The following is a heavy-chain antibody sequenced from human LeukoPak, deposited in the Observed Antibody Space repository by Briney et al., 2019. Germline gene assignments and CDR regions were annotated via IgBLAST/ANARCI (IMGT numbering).Heavy chain of an antibody. V-gene: IGHV3-43*01. CDR3: ARDAKASYYYGSGSYRGRDY. Sequence: GGSLRLSCAASGFTFDDYTMHWVRQAPGKGLEWVSLISWDGGSTYYADSVKGRFTISRDSSKNSLYLQMNSLRTEDTAVYYCARDAKASYYYGSGSYRGRDYWGQGTLVTVSS. CDR1: GFTFDDYT. D-gene: IGHD3-10*01. J-gene: IGHJ4*02. CDR2: ISWDGGST.